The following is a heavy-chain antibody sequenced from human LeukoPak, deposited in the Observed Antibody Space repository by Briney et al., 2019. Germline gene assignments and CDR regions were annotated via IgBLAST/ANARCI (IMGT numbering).Heavy chain of an antibody. V-gene: IGHV3-21*01. CDR1: GFTFSSYS. D-gene: IGHD4-23*01. J-gene: IGHJ1*01. CDR3: ARDKDYGGNEIFQH. CDR2: ISSSSSYI. Sequence: GGSLRLSCAASGFTFSSYSMNWVRQAPGKGLEWVSSISSSSSYIYYADSVKGRFTISRDNAKNSLYLQMNSLRAEDTAVYYCARDKDYGGNEIFQHWGQGTLVTVSS.